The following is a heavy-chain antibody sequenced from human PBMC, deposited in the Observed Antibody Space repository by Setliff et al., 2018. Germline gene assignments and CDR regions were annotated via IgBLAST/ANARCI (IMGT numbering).Heavy chain of an antibody. CDR3: ARGPLHYDFWSGYYTVSWFDP. CDR2: INTNTGNP. CDR1: GYTFTSYA. Sequence: ASVKVSCKASGYTFTSYAMNWVRQAPGQGLEWVGWINTNTGNPTYAQGFTGRFVFSLDTSVSTAYLQISSLKAEDTAVYYCARGPLHYDFWSGYYTVSWFDPWGQGTLVTVSS. V-gene: IGHV7-4-1*02. J-gene: IGHJ5*02. D-gene: IGHD3-3*01.